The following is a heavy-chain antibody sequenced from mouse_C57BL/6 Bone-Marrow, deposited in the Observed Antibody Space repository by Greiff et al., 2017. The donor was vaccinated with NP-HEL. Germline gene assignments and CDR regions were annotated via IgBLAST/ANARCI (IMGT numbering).Heavy chain of an antibody. J-gene: IGHJ4*01. CDR3: ARSQYAMDY. CDR1: GYTFTSYW. V-gene: IGHV1-59*01. CDR2: IDPSDSYT. Sequence: QVQLQQPGAELVRPGTSVKLSCKASGYTFTSYWMHWVKQRPGQGLEWIGVIDPSDSYTNYNQKFKGKATLTVDTSSSTAYMQLSSLTSEDSAVYYCARSQYAMDYWGQGTSVTGSS.